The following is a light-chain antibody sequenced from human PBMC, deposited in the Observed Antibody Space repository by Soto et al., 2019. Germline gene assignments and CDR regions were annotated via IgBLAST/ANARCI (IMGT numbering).Light chain of an antibody. V-gene: IGKV1-17*01. J-gene: IGKJ1*01. CDR3: LEHNSYPQT. Sequence: DKQMTQSPSSLSASVGDRVTITCRASQGIRDALGWYQQKPGKAPKRLIYAASSLQSGVPSRFSGSGSGTEFTLTISSLQPEDFATYYCLEHNSYPQTFGQGTKVEIK. CDR2: AAS. CDR1: QGIRDA.